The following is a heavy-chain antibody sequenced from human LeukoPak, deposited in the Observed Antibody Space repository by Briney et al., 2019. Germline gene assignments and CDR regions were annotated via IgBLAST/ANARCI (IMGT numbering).Heavy chain of an antibody. CDR3: ARDFGGDGYNS. V-gene: IGHV3-33*01. J-gene: IGHJ4*02. CDR2: IWFDESNK. Sequence: AGESLKISCVASGFTFSDYGMHWVRQAPGKGLEWVAVIWFDESNKYYADSVKGRFTISRDNSKNTLYLQMNSLRVEDTAVYYCARDFGGDGYNSWGQGTLVTVSS. D-gene: IGHD5-24*01. CDR1: GFTFSDYG.